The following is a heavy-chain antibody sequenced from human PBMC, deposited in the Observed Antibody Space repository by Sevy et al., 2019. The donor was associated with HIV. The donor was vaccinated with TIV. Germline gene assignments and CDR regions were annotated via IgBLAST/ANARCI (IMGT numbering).Heavy chain of an antibody. CDR3: ANAYSGCYSHSSLYALDV. Sequence: GGSLRLSCIASGFSFSYYGIHWVRQAPGKGLDWVALISHDGINEYYADAVKGRFTISRDNSKTTVYLEMNNLRNEDTTIYFCANAYSGCYSHSSLYALDVWGQGTMVTVSS. D-gene: IGHD1-26*01. V-gene: IGHV3-30*18. CDR2: ISHDGINE. CDR1: GFSFSYYG. J-gene: IGHJ6*02.